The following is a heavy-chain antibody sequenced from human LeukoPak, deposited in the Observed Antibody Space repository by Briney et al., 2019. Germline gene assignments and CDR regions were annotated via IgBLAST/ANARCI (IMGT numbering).Heavy chain of an antibody. CDR1: GFTFDDYT. V-gene: IGHV3-43*01. J-gene: IGHJ4*02. D-gene: IGHD5-18*01. Sequence: GGSLRLSCAASGFTFDDYTMHWVRQVPGKGLEWVSLIGWDGSSTSYADSMKGRFTISRDNSKNSLYLQMNSLRAEDTAVYYCYVYYSYGYYFDYWGQGTLVTVSS. CDR2: IGWDGSST. CDR3: YVYYSYGYYFDY.